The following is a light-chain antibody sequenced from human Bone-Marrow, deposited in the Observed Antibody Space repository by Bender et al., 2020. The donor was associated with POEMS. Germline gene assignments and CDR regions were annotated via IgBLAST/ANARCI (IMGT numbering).Light chain of an antibody. CDR2: EVS. J-gene: IGLJ2*01. CDR1: SSDVGGYNY. CDR3: SSYAGRNNTI. V-gene: IGLV2-14*01. Sequence: QSALTQPASVSGSPGQSITISCTGTSSDVGGYNYVSWYQQHPGKAPKLMIYEVSKRPSGVSNRFSGSKSGNTASLTVSGLQADDEADYYCSSYAGRNNTIFGGGTKLTVL.